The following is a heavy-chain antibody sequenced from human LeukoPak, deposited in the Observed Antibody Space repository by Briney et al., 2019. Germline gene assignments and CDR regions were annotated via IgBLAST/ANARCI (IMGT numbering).Heavy chain of an antibody. CDR3: ARVHPDCSGGSCYYRFDP. Sequence: ASVKVSCKASGYTFTGYYMHWVRPAPGQGLEWMGWINPNSGGTNYAQKFQGRVTMTRDTSISTAYMELSRLRSDDTAVYYCARVHPDCSGGSCYYRFDPWGQGTLVTVSS. J-gene: IGHJ5*02. CDR1: GYTFTGYY. D-gene: IGHD2-15*01. CDR2: INPNSGGT. V-gene: IGHV1-2*02.